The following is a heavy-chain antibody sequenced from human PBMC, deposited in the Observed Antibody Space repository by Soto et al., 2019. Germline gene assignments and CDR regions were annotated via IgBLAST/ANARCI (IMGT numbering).Heavy chain of an antibody. Sequence: SETLSLTCTVSGGSISSSSYYWGWIHQPPGRGLEWIGSMYYSGSTYYNPSLKSRVTISVATSKNQFSLKLSSVTAADTAVYYCARGADIVLVPAAMSSPEFYYYYGMDVWGQGTTVTVSS. CDR3: ARGADIVLVPAAMSSPEFYYYYGMDV. D-gene: IGHD2-2*01. J-gene: IGHJ6*02. CDR1: GGSISSSSYY. V-gene: IGHV4-39*01. CDR2: MYYSGST.